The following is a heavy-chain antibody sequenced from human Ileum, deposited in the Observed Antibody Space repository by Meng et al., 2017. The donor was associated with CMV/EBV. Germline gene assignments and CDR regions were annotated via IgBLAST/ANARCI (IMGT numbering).Heavy chain of an antibody. CDR2: IYHRGTT. D-gene: IGHD3-22*01. CDR1: CHCFSSNHW. J-gene: IGHJ4*02. CDR3: TRNGYYSLDY. Sequence: LTCALSCHCFSSNHWWSWVRQPPGTGVEWIWEIYHRGTTTYNPSLKSRVTMSLDESKIELSLQLSSVTAADTAIYYCTRNGYYSLDYWSPGTLVTVSS. V-gene: IGHV4-4*02.